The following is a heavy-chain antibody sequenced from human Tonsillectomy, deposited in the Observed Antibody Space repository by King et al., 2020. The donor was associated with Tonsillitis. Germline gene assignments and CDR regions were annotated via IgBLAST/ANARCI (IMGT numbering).Heavy chain of an antibody. Sequence: QMQESGPGLVKPSETLSLTCTVYGGSISSSSYYWGWIRQPPGKGLEWIGSIYYSGSTYYNPSLKSRVTISVDTSKNQFSLKLSSVTAADTAVYYCARLAGFDWLLYFDYWGQGTLVTVSS. D-gene: IGHD3-9*01. CDR1: GGSISSSSYY. CDR2: IYYSGST. V-gene: IGHV4-39*01. CDR3: ARLAGFDWLLYFDY. J-gene: IGHJ4*02.